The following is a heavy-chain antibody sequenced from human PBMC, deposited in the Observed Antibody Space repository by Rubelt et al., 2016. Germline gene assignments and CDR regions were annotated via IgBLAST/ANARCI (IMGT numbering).Heavy chain of an antibody. D-gene: IGHD7-27*01. V-gene: IGHV3-69-1*01. CDR2: ISSSSYI. CDR3: ARNWGRLFYFDY. J-gene: IGHJ4*02. Sequence: ARQAPGKGLEWVSSISSSSYIYYADSVKGRFTISRDNAKNSLYLRMNSLRAEDTAVYYCARNWGRLFYFDYWGQGTLVTVSS.